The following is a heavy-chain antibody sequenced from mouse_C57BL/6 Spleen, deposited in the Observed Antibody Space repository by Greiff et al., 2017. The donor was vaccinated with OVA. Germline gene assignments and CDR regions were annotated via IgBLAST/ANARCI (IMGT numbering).Heavy chain of an antibody. V-gene: IGHV1-69*01. D-gene: IGHD2-5*01. CDR2: IDPSDSYT. Sequence: VQLQQPGAELVMPGASVKLSCKASGYTFTSYWMHWVKQRPGQGLEWIGEIDPSDSYTNYNQKFKGQSTLTVDKSSSTAYMQLSSLTSEDSAVYYCARAGAYYSTYFDYWGQGTTLTVSS. CDR3: ARAGAYYSTYFDY. J-gene: IGHJ2*01. CDR1: GYTFTSYW.